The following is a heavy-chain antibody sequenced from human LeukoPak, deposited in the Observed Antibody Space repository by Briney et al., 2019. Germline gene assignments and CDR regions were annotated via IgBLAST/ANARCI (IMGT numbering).Heavy chain of an antibody. CDR3: TRDLSLAAPQGFDY. CDR1: GFTFRRYS. V-gene: IGHV3-21*01. D-gene: IGHD6-6*01. J-gene: IGHJ4*02. CDR2: ISSGSDYI. Sequence: GGALRLSCTASGFTFRRYSFNWVRQAPGKGLEWVSTISSGSDYIYYADSVRGQFHISRDNAANSLYLHMNSLRAQDTAVYYCTRDLSLAAPQGFDYWGQGTLVTVSS.